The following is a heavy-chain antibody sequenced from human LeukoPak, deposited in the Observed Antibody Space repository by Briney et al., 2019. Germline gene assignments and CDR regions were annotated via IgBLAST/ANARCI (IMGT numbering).Heavy chain of an antibody. CDR2: IYYSGST. CDR1: GGSIGSYY. V-gene: IGHV4-59*08. D-gene: IGHD5-12*01. Sequence: SETLSLTCTVSGGSIGSYYWSWIRQPPGKGLEWIGYIYYSGSTNYNPSLKSRVTISVDTSKNQFSLKLSSVTAADTAVYYCARGPRLADNWFDPWGQGTLVTVSP. J-gene: IGHJ5*02. CDR3: ARGPRLADNWFDP.